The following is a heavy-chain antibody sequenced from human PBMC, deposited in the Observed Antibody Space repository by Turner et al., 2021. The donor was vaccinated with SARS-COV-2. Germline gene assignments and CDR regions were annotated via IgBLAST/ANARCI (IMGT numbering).Heavy chain of an antibody. CDR1: GGTFSSYS. J-gene: IGHJ3*02. CDR2: IITMYDTT. V-gene: IGHV1-69*01. D-gene: IGHD4-17*01. Sequence: QVQLVQSAAEVQKPGSSVKVSCKVPGGTFSSYSINWVRQARRQGLEWMGGIITMYDTTNSAKRYRGRVTITADEFRGTDYMELTRLISGDTAIYFCASMDYGGAAGHAFDIWAQGTWVTVSS. CDR3: ASMDYGGAAGHAFDI.